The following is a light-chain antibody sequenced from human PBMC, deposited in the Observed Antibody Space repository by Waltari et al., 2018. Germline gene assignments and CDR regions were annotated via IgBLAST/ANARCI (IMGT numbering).Light chain of an antibody. J-gene: IGLJ1*01. Sequence: QPVLTKPPSVSVAPGQKVTISCSGDRSNVWNNYVSWFQQFPGQAPKRLIHDNYKRSSGIPDRFSGSRSGTSATLAITGLQTGDEADYYFESWDSSLSAGVFGAGTKVTVL. CDR2: DNY. CDR1: RSNVWNNY. V-gene: IGLV1-51*01. CDR3: ESWDSSLSAGV.